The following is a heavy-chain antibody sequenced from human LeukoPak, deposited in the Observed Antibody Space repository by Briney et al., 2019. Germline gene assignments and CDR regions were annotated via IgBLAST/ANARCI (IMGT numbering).Heavy chain of an antibody. CDR3: VRDDGNRTGSTYYDAFDI. CDR2: VNRDGNEK. V-gene: IGHV3-7*03. Sequence: GGSLRLSCAASGFTFSSYWMHWVRQAPGKGLEWVANVNRDGNEKHYVDSVEGRFTISRDNAKNSLYLQMNSLRNEDTAVYYCVRDDGNRTGSTYYDAFDIWGQGTLVTVSS. J-gene: IGHJ3*02. CDR1: GFTFSSYW. D-gene: IGHD2/OR15-2a*01.